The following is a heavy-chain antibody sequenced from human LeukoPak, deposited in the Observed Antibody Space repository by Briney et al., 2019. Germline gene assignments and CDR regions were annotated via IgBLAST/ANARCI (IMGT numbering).Heavy chain of an antibody. D-gene: IGHD1-14*01. V-gene: IGHV1-8*01. CDR1: GYPFSTGE. J-gene: IGHJ5*02. Sequence: GASVKVSCKTSGYPFSTGEINWVRQAAGQGLEWLGWVHPDSGNTDYAQKFRGRVTMSRDTSTSTAYMELSGLRLDDTAVYFCARGPRNDPWGQGTLVTVSS. CDR3: ARGPRNDP. CDR2: VHPDSGNT.